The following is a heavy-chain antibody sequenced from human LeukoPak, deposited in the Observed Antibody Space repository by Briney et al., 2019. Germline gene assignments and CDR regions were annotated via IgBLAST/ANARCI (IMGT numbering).Heavy chain of an antibody. CDR3: ARQAAMVPFDY. J-gene: IGHJ4*02. D-gene: IGHD5-18*01. CDR1: GGSISSYY. V-gene: IGHV4-59*08. CDR2: IYYSGST. Sequence: SETLSLTCTVSGGSISSYYWSWIRQPPGKGLEWIGYIYYSGSTNYNPSLKSRVTISVDTSKNQFSLKLSSVTAADTAVYYCARQAAMVPFDYWGQGTLVTVSS.